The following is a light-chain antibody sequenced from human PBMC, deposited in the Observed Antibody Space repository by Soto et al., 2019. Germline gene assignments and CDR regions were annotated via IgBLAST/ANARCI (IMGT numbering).Light chain of an antibody. J-gene: IGKJ2*01. CDR2: KAS. CDR3: QQYNSYGYT. Sequence: DIQMTQSPSTLSASVGDRVTMTCRASQSISSWLAWYQQKPGKAPKHLIYKASSLESGVPSRVSGSGSGTEFTLNISSLQPDDFATYYCQQYNSYGYTFCQGTKLESK. CDR1: QSISSW. V-gene: IGKV1-5*03.